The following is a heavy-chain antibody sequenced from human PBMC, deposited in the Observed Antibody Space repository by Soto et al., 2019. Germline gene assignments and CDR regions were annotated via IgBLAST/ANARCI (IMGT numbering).Heavy chain of an antibody. CDR2: INAGNGNT. CDR1: GYTFTTYL. D-gene: IGHD6-19*01. CDR3: ARRSSSGWFDFDS. J-gene: IGHJ4*02. Sequence: QVQLVQSGAEAKKPGASVKVSCKASGYTFTTYLIHWVRQAPGQRLEWMGWINAGNGNTKYSQKFQGRVFITRDTSASIAYMELSSLRSEDTAVYYCARRSSSGWFDFDSWGQGTLVTVSS. V-gene: IGHV1-3*01.